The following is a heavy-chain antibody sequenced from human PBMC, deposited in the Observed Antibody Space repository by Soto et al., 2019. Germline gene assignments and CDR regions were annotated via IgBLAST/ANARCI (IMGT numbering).Heavy chain of an antibody. CDR2: ISWNSGSI. D-gene: IGHD6-13*01. V-gene: IGHV3-9*01. J-gene: IGHJ6*02. CDR1: GFTFDDYA. CDR3: AKGQLAYYYYYGMDV. Sequence: PGGSLRLSCAASGFTFDDYAMHWVRQAPGKGLEWVSGISWNSGSIGYADSVKGRFTISRDNAKNSLYLQMNSLRAEDTALYYRAKGQLAYYYYYGMDVWGQGTTVTVSS.